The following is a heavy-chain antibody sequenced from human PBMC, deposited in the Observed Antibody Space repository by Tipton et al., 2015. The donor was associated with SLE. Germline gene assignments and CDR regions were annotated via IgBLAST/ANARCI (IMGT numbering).Heavy chain of an antibody. Sequence: TLSLTCAVYGGSFSGYSWTWIRQPPGKGLEWIGEINHSGSTNYNPSLKSRVTISVDTSKNQFSLKVSSVTAADTAVYYCARALQNYFDYWGQGTLVTVSS. CDR3: ARALQNYFDY. CDR2: INHSGST. CDR1: GGSFSGYS. J-gene: IGHJ4*02. V-gene: IGHV4-34*01.